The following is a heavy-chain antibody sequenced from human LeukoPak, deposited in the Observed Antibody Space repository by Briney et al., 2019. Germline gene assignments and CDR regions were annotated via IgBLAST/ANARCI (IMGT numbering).Heavy chain of an antibody. V-gene: IGHV3-23*01. Sequence: GGSLRLSCAASGFTFSSYAMSWVRQAPGKGLEWVSATSGSGGSTYYADSVKGRFTISRDNSKNTLYLQMNSLRAEDTAVYYCAKGPYYYGSGSYYAYWGQGTLVTVSS. CDR1: GFTFSSYA. D-gene: IGHD3-10*01. CDR2: TSGSGGST. J-gene: IGHJ4*02. CDR3: AKGPYYYGSGSYYAY.